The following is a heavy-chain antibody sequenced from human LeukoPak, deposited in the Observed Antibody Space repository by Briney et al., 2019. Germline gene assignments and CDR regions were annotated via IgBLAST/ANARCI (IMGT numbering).Heavy chain of an antibody. D-gene: IGHD6-13*01. CDR1: GGSISSYY. J-gene: IGHJ3*02. CDR3: ARDPNSSSWNFGAFDI. Sequence: SETLSLTCTVSGGSISSYYWSWIRQPPGKGVEWIGYIYYSGSTNYNPSLKSRVIISVDTSKNQFSLKLSSVTAADSAVYYCARDPNSSSWNFGAFDIWGQGTMVTVSS. V-gene: IGHV4-59*01. CDR2: IYYSGST.